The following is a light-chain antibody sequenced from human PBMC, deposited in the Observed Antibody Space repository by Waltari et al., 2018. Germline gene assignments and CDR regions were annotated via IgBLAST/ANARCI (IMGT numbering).Light chain of an antibody. Sequence: QSALTQPASVSGSPGQSITISCTGTSSDVGGYKYVPWYQQHPGKAPKLMIYEVSNRPSGISSRFSGSKSGNMASLTISGLQAEDEADYYCSSYASSSTLWVFGGGTKLTVL. J-gene: IGLJ3*02. CDR1: SSDVGGYKY. CDR2: EVS. CDR3: SSYASSSTLWV. V-gene: IGLV2-14*01.